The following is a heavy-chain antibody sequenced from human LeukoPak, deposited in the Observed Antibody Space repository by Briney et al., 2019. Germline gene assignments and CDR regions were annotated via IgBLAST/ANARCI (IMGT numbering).Heavy chain of an antibody. D-gene: IGHD3-10*01. V-gene: IGHV3-21*01. CDR2: ISSSSSYI. CDR1: GFTFSSYS. CDR3: ASPITMVRGVMRDY. J-gene: IGHJ4*02. Sequence: RPGGSLRLSCAASGFTFSSYSMNWVRQAPGKGLEWVSSISSSSSYIYYADSVKGRFTISRDNAKNSLYLQMNSLRAEDTAVYYCASPITMVRGVMRDYWGQGTLVTVSS.